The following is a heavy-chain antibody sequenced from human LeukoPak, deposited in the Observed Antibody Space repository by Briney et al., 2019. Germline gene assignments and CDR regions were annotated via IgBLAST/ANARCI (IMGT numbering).Heavy chain of an antibody. CDR1: GFTFSSYS. V-gene: IGHV3-48*01. D-gene: IGHD6-19*01. CDR3: AREGTSGWYGYYYYYMDV. J-gene: IGHJ6*03. Sequence: GGSLRLSCAASGFTFSSYSMNWVRQAPGKGLEWVSYISSSSSTIYYADSVKGRFTISRDNAKNSLYLQMNSLRAEDTAVYYCAREGTSGWYGYYYYYMDVWGKGTTVTVSS. CDR2: ISSSSSTI.